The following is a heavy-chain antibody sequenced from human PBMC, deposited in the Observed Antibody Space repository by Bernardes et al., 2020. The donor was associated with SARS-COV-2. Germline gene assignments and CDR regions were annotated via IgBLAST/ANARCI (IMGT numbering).Heavy chain of an antibody. Sequence: SETLSLTCTVSGGSVNSGNYYWSWIRQPPGKGLEWIGYIHYSGSTSYNASLKSRVIIAVDTSKNQFSLKLNSVTAADTAVYYCARQTVAATRPPSHNFDYWGQGTLVTDSS. CDR1: GGSVNSGNYY. J-gene: IGHJ4*02. D-gene: IGHD4-17*01. V-gene: IGHV4-61*01. CDR2: IHYSGST. CDR3: ARQTVAATRPPSHNFDY.